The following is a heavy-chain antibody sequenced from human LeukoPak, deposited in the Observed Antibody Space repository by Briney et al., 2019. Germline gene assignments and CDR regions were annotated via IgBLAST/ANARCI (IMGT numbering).Heavy chain of an antibody. CDR2: IRASGEDT. D-gene: IGHD5-12*01. CDR3: ARAGFRGYGGLLAS. J-gene: IGHJ4*02. V-gene: IGHV3-23*01. Sequence: GGSLRLSCAASGFTFSNYDMNWVGQAPGEGLDWVSAIRASGEDTFYVDSVKGRSTVIRDNSRSILYLQMNSLRAEDTAVYYCARAGFRGYGGLLASCGQGTLVTASS. CDR1: GFTFSNYD.